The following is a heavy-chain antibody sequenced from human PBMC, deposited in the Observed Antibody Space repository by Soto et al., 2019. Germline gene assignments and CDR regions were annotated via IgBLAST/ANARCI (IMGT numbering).Heavy chain of an antibody. D-gene: IGHD2-8*01. J-gene: IGHJ6*02. CDR1: GFTFTNAW. CDR2: IKQDGSEN. CDR3: ARAGNIVLIVYAREACDYYGMDV. Sequence: GGSLRLSCAASGFTFTNAWMDWVRQAPGKGLEWVANIKQDGSENYYVDSVKGRFTISRDNAKNSLYLQMNSLKAEDTAVYYCARAGNIVLIVYAREACDYYGMDVWGQGTTVTVSS. V-gene: IGHV3-7*01.